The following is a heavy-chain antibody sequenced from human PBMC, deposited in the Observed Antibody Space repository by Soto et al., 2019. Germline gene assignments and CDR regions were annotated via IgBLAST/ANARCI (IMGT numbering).Heavy chain of an antibody. CDR1: GGTFSSYA. V-gene: IGHV1-69*01. J-gene: IGHJ4*02. CDR3: ARDRFGGSGSYEDY. Sequence: QVQLVQSGAEVKKPGSSVKVYYKAYGGTFSSYAISWVRQAPGQGLEWMGGIIPLFGTANYAQKFQGRITITADESTSTAYMELSSLRSEDTAVYYCARDRFGGSGSYEDYWGQGTLVTVSS. D-gene: IGHD3-10*01. CDR2: IIPLFGTA.